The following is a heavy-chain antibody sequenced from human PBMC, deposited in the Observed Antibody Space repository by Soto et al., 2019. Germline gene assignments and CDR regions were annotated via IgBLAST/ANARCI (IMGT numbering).Heavy chain of an antibody. D-gene: IGHD2-8*01. CDR2: INHSGST. CDR3: ARGGLMVYAMFDY. CDR1: GGSFSGYY. Sequence: QVQLQQWGAGLLKPSETLSLTCAVYGGSFSGYYWSRIRQPPGKGLEWIGEINHSGSTKYNPSLKSRVTISGDTSKNQFSLRLSSVTAADTALYYCARGGLMVYAMFDYWGQGTLVTVSS. J-gene: IGHJ4*02. V-gene: IGHV4-34*01.